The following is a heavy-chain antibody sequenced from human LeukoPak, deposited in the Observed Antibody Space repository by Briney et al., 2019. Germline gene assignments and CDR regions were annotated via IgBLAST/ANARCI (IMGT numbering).Heavy chain of an antibody. V-gene: IGHV3-21*01. CDR1: GFTLSTYS. J-gene: IGHJ4*02. CDR2: FSGSGAYR. D-gene: IGHD6-19*01. CDR3: AGAYSSDRVGFGNYFDY. Sequence: GGSLRLSCVASGFTLSTYSMNWVRQAPGKGLEWVSSFSGSGAYRYYADSVRGRFTISRDSAKNSLYLQMNSLRAEETAVYYCAGAYSSDRVGFGNYFDYWGQGTLVTVSS.